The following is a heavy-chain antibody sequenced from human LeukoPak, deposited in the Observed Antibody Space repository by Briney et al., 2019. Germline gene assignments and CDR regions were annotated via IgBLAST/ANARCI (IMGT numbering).Heavy chain of an antibody. CDR1: GGSFSGYY. D-gene: IGHD3-10*01. CDR3: ARHGSAVGITMVRGVIRY. J-gene: IGHJ4*02. V-gene: IGHV4-34*01. Sequence: PSETLSLTCAVYGGSFSGYYWSWIRQPPGKGLEWIGEINHSGSTNYNPSLKSRVTISVDTSKNQFSLKLSSVTAADTAVYYCARHGSAVGITMVRGVIRYWGQGTLVTVSS. CDR2: INHSGST.